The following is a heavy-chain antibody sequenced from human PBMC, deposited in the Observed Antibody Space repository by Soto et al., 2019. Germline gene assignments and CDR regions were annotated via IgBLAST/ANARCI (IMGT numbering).Heavy chain of an antibody. J-gene: IGHJ4*02. V-gene: IGHV3-30-3*01. CDR1: GFTFSSYA. Sequence: QVQLVESGGGVVQPGRSLRLSCAASGFTFSSYAMHWVRQAPGKGLEWVAVISYDGSNKYYADSVKGRFTISRDNSKNTLYLQMNSLRAEDTAVYYCASEEPAGAGAYDYWGQGTLVTVSS. D-gene: IGHD1-26*01. CDR3: ASEEPAGAGAYDY. CDR2: ISYDGSNK.